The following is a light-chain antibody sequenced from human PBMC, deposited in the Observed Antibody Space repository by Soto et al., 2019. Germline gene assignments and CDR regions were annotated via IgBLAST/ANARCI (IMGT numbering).Light chain of an antibody. V-gene: IGKV3-11*01. CDR3: QPRHMWPIT. CDR2: DAY. CDR1: QSFRGL. J-gene: IGKJ5*01. Sequence: EVVLTQSPVTLSLSPGERATLSCRASQSFRGLLAWYQQKPGQAPRLLIYDAYNEATGIPPRFSGSGSGTDFTLTISSLEPEDSAVYYCQPRHMWPITFGQGTRLEIK.